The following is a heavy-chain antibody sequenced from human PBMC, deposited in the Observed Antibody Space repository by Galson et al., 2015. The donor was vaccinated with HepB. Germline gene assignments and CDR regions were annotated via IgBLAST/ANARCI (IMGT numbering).Heavy chain of an antibody. CDR3: ARLSVGSGSYEHFDY. Sequence: SLRLSCAASGFTFSSYAMSWVRQGPGKGLEWVSTITGSGGATSYADSVKGRFTISRDNSKNTLYLQMTSLRAEDTAVYFCARLSVGSGSYEHFDYWGQGTLVTVSS. CDR2: ITGSGGAT. V-gene: IGHV3-23*01. J-gene: IGHJ4*02. D-gene: IGHD3-10*01. CDR1: GFTFSSYA.